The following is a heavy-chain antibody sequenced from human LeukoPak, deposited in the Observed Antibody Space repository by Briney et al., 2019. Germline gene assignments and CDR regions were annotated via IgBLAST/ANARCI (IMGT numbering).Heavy chain of an antibody. J-gene: IGHJ4*02. Sequence: PGGSLRLTCAASGFTFSSYAMHWVRQAPGKGLEWVAVISYDGSNKYYADSVKGRFTISRDNSKNTLYLQMNSLRAEDTAVYYCARDYATDIVVVVAAKTPPDYWGQGTLVTASS. D-gene: IGHD2-15*01. CDR1: GFTFSSYA. V-gene: IGHV3-30*04. CDR3: ARDYATDIVVVVAAKTPPDY. CDR2: ISYDGSNK.